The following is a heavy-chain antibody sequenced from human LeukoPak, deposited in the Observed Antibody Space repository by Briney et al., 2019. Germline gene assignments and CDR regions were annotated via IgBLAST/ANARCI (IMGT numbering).Heavy chain of an antibody. CDR3: ARVLGGVGWGQQLVSRIDY. V-gene: IGHV4-59*01. Sequence: PSETLSLTCTVSGGSISSYYWSWMRQPPGKGLEWIGYISYSGNTNYNPSLKSRVTMSLDTPWNQFSLKLSSVTAADTAVYYCARVLGGVGWGQQLVSRIDYWGQGTLVTVSS. CDR2: ISYSGNT. CDR1: GGSISSYY. J-gene: IGHJ4*02. D-gene: IGHD6-13*01.